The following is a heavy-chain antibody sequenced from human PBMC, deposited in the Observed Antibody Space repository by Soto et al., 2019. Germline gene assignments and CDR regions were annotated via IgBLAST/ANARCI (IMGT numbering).Heavy chain of an antibody. CDR1: GFTFSSYG. Sequence: QVQLVESGGGVVQPGRSLRLSCAASGFTFSSYGMHWVRQAPGKGLEWVAIIWYDGSYKYSADSVKGRFTISRDNSKNTLYLQMNSLRAEDTAVYYCARERSYYYDSSGSDGMDVWGQGTTVTVSS. V-gene: IGHV3-33*01. CDR3: ARERSYYYDSSGSDGMDV. J-gene: IGHJ6*02. CDR2: IWYDGSYK. D-gene: IGHD3-22*01.